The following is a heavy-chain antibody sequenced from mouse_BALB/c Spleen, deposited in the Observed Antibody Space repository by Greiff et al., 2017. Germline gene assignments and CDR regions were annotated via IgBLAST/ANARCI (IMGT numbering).Heavy chain of an antibody. D-gene: IGHD2-1*01. J-gene: IGHJ2*01. V-gene: IGHV1S81*02. CDR3: TRSYGNYGYYFDY. CDR2: INPSNGGT. CDR1: GYTFTSYY. Sequence: VQLQQSGAELVKPGASVKLSCKASGYTFTSYYMYWVKQRPGQGLEWIGEINPSNGGTNFNEKFKSKATLTVDKSSSTAYMQRSSLTSEDSAVYYCTRSYGNYGYYFDYWGQGTTLTVSS.